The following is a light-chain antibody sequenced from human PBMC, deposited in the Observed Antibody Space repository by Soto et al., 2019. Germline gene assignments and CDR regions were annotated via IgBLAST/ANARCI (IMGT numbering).Light chain of an antibody. CDR1: SSNIGSNT. V-gene: IGLV1-44*01. CDR3: CSYAGSSTVV. Sequence: SVLTQPPSMSGTPGQRVTISCSGSSSNIGSNTVNWYQQLPGTAPKLLIYSSDQRPSGVPDRVSGSKSGNTASLTISGLQAEDEADYYCCSYAGSSTVVFGGGTKLTVL. J-gene: IGLJ2*01. CDR2: SSD.